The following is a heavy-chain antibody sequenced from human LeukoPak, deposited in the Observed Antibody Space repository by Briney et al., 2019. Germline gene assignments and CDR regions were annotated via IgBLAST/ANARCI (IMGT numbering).Heavy chain of an antibody. CDR1: GFTFSNYA. CDR2: ISGSGGVT. J-gene: IGHJ6*03. Sequence: GGSLRLSCAASGFTFSNYAMSWVRQAPGKGLEWVSVISGSGGVTYYADSVKGRFTISRDNSKNTVFLQMNGLRVEDTAVYYCARGSNYYYYYMDVWGKGTTVTVSS. CDR3: ARGSNYYYYYMDV. V-gene: IGHV3-23*01.